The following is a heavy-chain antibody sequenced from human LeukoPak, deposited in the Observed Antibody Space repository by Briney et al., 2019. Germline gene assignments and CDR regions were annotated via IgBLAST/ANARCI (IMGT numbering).Heavy chain of an antibody. V-gene: IGHV3-21*01. J-gene: IGHJ4*02. CDR1: GFTFSSYS. CDR2: ISSSSSYI. D-gene: IGHD2-2*01. CDR3: ARGYCSSTSCYLFDY. Sequence: GGSLRLSCAASGFTFSSYSMNWVRQAPGKGLEWVSSISSSSSYIYYADSVKGRFTISRDNAKNSLYLQMNSLRAEDTAVYYCARGYCSSTSCYLFDYWGQGTLVTVSS.